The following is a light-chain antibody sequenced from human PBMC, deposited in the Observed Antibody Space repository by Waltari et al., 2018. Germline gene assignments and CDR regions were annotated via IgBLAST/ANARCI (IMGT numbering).Light chain of an antibody. Sequence: DIQMTQSPSNLSASVGDRITITCRASQSISSWLAWYQQKPGRAPKLLIYKASSLESGVPSRFSGSGSGTEFTLTISSLQPDDFATYYCQQYNSSFGQGTKLEIK. J-gene: IGKJ2*01. CDR1: QSISSW. CDR2: KAS. CDR3: QQYNSS. V-gene: IGKV1-5*03.